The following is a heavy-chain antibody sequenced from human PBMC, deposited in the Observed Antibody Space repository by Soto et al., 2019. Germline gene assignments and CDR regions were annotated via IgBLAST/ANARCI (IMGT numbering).Heavy chain of an antibody. Sequence: ASVKVSCKASGGTFSSYAISWVRQAPGQGLEWMGGIIPIFGTANYAQRFQGRVTITADESTSTAYMELSSLRSEDTAVYYCARTLYGDNVDYWGQGTLVTVSS. CDR1: GGTFSSYA. J-gene: IGHJ4*02. V-gene: IGHV1-69*13. D-gene: IGHD4-17*01. CDR2: IIPIFGTA. CDR3: ARTLYGDNVDY.